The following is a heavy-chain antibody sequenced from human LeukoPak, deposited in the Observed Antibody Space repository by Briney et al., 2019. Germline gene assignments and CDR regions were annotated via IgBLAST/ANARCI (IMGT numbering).Heavy chain of an antibody. CDR1: GFTFSSYG. V-gene: IGHV3-21*01. Sequence: GGSLRLSSAASGFTFSSYGMHWVRQAPGKGLEWVSSISSSSSYIYYADSVKGRFTISRDNAKNSLYLQMSSLRAEDTAVYYCARVWSSSNYYYYYMDVWGKGTTVTVSS. J-gene: IGHJ6*03. CDR2: ISSSSSYI. CDR3: ARVWSSSNYYYYYMDV. D-gene: IGHD6-13*01.